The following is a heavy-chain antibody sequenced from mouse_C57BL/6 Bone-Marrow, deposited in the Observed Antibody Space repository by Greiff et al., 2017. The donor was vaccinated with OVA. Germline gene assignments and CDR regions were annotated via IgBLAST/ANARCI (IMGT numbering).Heavy chain of an antibody. CDR2: INPNNGGT. CDR3: ARNGSKDYYAMDY. CDR1: GYTFTDYN. D-gene: IGHD1-1*01. Sequence: VQLQQSGPELVKPGASVKMSCKASGYTFTDYNMHWVKQSHGKSLEWIGYINPNNGGTSYNQKFKGKATLTVNKSSSTAYMELRSLTSEDSAVYCCARNGSKDYYAMDYWGQGTSVTVSS. J-gene: IGHJ4*01. V-gene: IGHV1-22*01.